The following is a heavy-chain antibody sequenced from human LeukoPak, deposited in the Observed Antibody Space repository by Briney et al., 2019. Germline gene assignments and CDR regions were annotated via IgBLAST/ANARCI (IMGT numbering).Heavy chain of an antibody. Sequence: GGSLRLSCAASGFTFSAYWMHWVRQAPGKGLVWVSRVKYDGSTTAYADSVTGRFTISRDNTRKILYLERNSLRVEDTSVYYCARDLNWLLFDYWGQGALVTVSS. V-gene: IGHV3-74*01. CDR2: VKYDGSTT. CDR1: GFTFSAYW. J-gene: IGHJ4*02. CDR3: ARDLNWLLFDY. D-gene: IGHD3/OR15-3a*01.